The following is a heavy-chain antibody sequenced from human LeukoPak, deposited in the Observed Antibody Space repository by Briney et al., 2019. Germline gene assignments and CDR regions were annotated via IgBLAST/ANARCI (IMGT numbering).Heavy chain of an antibody. V-gene: IGHV3-48*02. CDR3: ARVIRGGYGMDV. J-gene: IGHJ6*02. CDR2: ISDNSSLT. D-gene: IGHD3-10*01. CDR1: GFTFSSFG. Sequence: PGGSLRLSCAASGFTFSSFGMNWVRQAPGKGLEWVSYISDNSSLTDYADSVKGRFTISRDNAKNSLSLQLNSLRDEDTAVYFCARVIRGGYGMDVWGQGTTVTVSS.